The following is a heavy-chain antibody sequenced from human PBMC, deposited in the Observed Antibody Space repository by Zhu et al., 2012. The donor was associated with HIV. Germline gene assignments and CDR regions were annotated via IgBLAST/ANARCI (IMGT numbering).Heavy chain of an antibody. CDR3: ARINFFRNGMDV. D-gene: IGHD3-3*01. CDR1: GGSISSYY. CDR2: IYTSGST. Sequence: QVQLQESGPGLVKPSETLSLTCTVSGGSISSYYWSWIRQPPGKGLEWIGYIYTSGSTNYNPSLKSRVTISVDTSKNQFSLKLSSVTAADTAVYYCARINFFRNGMDVWGQGTTVTVSS. J-gene: IGHJ6*02. V-gene: IGHV4-4*09.